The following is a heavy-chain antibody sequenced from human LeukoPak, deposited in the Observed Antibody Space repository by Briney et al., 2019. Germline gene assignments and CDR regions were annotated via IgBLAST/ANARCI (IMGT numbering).Heavy chain of an antibody. Sequence: GAPLRLSCSASGFTFSDYYMSWVRQTPGKGVQGLIYISSSDSTVYYADAVKGRFTVSRDNAKNSLYLQMSSLRPEDTAVYYCARRPDGYAYGLDYWGQGTLVTVSS. D-gene: IGHD5-18*01. CDR3: ARRPDGYAYGLDY. CDR1: GFTFSDYY. V-gene: IGHV3-11*01. CDR2: ISSSDSTV. J-gene: IGHJ4*02.